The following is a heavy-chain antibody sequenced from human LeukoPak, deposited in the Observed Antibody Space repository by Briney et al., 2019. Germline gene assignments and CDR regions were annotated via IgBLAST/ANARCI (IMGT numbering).Heavy chain of an antibody. CDR1: GGSISSYY. Sequence: SETLSLTCTVSGGSISSYYWSWIRQPPGKGLEWIGYIYYSGSTNYNPSLKSRVTISVDTSKNQFSLNLSSVTAADTAVYYCARSRAAAGLDYWGQGTLVTVSS. CDR3: ARSRAAAGLDY. V-gene: IGHV4-59*08. J-gene: IGHJ4*02. D-gene: IGHD6-13*01. CDR2: IYYSGST.